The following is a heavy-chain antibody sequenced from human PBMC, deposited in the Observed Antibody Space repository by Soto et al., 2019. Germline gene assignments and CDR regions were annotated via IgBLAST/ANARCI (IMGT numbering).Heavy chain of an antibody. V-gene: IGHV1-69*13. J-gene: IGHJ5*02. CDR3: AREVTIFGVVGWFDP. CDR2: IIPIFGTA. Sequence: SVKVSCKASGGTFSSYAISWVRQAPGQGLEWMGGIIPIFGTANYAQKFQGRVTITADESTSTAYMELSSLRSEDTAVYYCAREVTIFGVVGWFDPWGHGTLVTVSS. D-gene: IGHD3-3*01. CDR1: GGTFSSYA.